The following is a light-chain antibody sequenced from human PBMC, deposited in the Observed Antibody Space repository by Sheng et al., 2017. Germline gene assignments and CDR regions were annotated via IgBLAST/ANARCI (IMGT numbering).Light chain of an antibody. CDR1: QDINNH. J-gene: IGKJ3*01. CDR2: AAS. Sequence: DIQMTQSPSSLSASVGDRVIITCQASQDINNHLNWYQQKPGKAPKLLIYAASSLQSGVPSRFSGSGSGTDFTLTTNSLQPEDFATYFCQQSYSTPFTFGPGTKVDIK. V-gene: IGKV1-39*01. CDR3: QQSYSTPFT.